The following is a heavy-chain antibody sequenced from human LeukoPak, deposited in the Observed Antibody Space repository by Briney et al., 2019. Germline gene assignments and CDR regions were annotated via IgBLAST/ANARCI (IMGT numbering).Heavy chain of an antibody. CDR2: IFSNDEK. J-gene: IGHJ3*02. Sequence: ESGPTLVNPTETLTLTCTVSGFSLSNARMGVSWIRQPPGKALEWLAHIFSNDEKSHSTSLKSRLTISKDTSKSQVVLTMTNMDPVDTATYYCARIMVRGVTHAFDIWGQGTMVTVSS. CDR1: GFSLSNARMG. CDR3: ARIMVRGVTHAFDI. V-gene: IGHV2-26*01. D-gene: IGHD3-10*01.